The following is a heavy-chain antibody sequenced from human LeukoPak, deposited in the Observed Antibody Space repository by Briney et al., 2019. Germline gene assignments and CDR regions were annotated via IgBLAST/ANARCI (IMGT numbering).Heavy chain of an antibody. CDR3: ARPRGCGSARCNNFDY. Sequence: PGGSLRLSCAASGFTFSSYWMHWVRQAPGKGLVWVSRINSDGSSTSYADSVKGRFTISRDNTKKSLYLQLSSLRPEDSAVYYCARPRGCGSARCNNFDYWGQGTLVTVSS. V-gene: IGHV3-74*01. D-gene: IGHD2-2*01. CDR1: GFTFSSYW. CDR2: INSDGSST. J-gene: IGHJ4*02.